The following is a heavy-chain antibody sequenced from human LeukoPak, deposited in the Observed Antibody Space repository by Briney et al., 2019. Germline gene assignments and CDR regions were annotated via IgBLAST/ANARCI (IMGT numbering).Heavy chain of an antibody. CDR3: AKDYGTRGTGGAFLDA. J-gene: IGHJ5*02. D-gene: IGHD1-1*01. CDR2: IRYDESDK. CDR1: GFTFSNYG. V-gene: IGHV3-30*02. Sequence: GGSLRLSCAASGFTFSNYGMHWVRQAPGKGLEWMTFIRYDESDKNSADSVKGRFTISRDNSKNTLYLQMNSLRVEDTAMYYCAKDYGTRGTGGAFLDAWGQGTLVTVSS.